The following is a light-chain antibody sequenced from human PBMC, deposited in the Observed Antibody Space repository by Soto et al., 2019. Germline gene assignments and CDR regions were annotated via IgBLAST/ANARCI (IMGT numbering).Light chain of an antibody. J-gene: IGKJ1*01. V-gene: IGKV3-20*01. CDR1: QSVSSSY. CDR3: QQYGSSPPWT. Sequence: IGLSQSPATLSLSQGERATLSCRASQSVSSSYLAWYQQKPGQAPRLLIYGASSRATGIPDRFSGSGSGTDFTLTISRLEPEDFAVYYCQQYGSSPPWTFGQGTKVDIK. CDR2: GAS.